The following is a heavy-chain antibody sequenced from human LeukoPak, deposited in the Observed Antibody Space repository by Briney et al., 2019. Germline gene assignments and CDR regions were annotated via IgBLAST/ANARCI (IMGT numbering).Heavy chain of an antibody. CDR2: IKSDGGST. CDR1: GFTFSSYW. CDR3: ARAYGMRL. V-gene: IGHV3-74*01. D-gene: IGHD2-8*01. Sequence: PGGSLRLSCAASGFTFSSYWMHWVRQAPGNGLVWVSRIKSDGGSTSYADSVKGRFTISRDNAKNTLYLQMNSLRAEDTAVYYCARAYGMRLWGQGTLVTVSS. J-gene: IGHJ4*02.